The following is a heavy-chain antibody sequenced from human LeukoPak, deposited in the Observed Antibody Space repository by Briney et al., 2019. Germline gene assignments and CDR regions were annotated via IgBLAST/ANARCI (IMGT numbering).Heavy chain of an antibody. D-gene: IGHD5-18*01. V-gene: IGHV4-39*07. CDR3: ARVSGRGKLWIFDY. J-gene: IGHJ4*02. CDR1: GGSISSSSYY. Sequence: PSETLSLTCTVSGGSISSSSYYWGWIRQPPGKGLEWIGSIYYSGSTYYNPSLKSRVTISVDTSKNQFSLKLSSVTAADTAVYYCARVSGRGKLWIFDYWGQGTLVTVSS. CDR2: IYYSGST.